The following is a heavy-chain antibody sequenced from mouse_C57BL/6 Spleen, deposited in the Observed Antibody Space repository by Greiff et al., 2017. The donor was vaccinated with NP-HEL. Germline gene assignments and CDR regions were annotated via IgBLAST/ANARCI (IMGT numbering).Heavy chain of an antibody. V-gene: IGHV1-20*01. CDR2: INPYNGDT. CDR1: GYSFTGYF. D-gene: IGHD1-1*01. Sequence: VQLQQSGPELVKPGASVKISCKASGYSFTGYFMNWVMQSHGKSLEWIGRINPYNGDTFYNQKFKGKATLTVDKSSSTAHMELRSLTSEDSAVYYCARWYGSGGMDYWGQGTSVTVSS. CDR3: ARWYGSGGMDY. J-gene: IGHJ4*01.